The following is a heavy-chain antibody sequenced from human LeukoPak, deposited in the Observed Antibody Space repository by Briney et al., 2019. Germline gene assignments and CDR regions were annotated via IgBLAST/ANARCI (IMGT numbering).Heavy chain of an antibody. Sequence: GGSLRLSCAASGFTFSTYGMHWVRQAPGKGLEWVSVIWSDGSNKYYADSVKGRFTISRDNSRNTLYLQMNSLRVEDTAVYYCARAVGPFDYWGQGTLVTVSS. J-gene: IGHJ4*02. V-gene: IGHV3-33*01. CDR2: IWSDGSNK. CDR3: ARAVGPFDY. CDR1: GFTFSTYG. D-gene: IGHD2-15*01.